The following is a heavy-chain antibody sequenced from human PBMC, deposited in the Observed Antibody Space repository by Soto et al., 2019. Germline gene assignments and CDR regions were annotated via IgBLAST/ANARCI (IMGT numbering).Heavy chain of an antibody. CDR1: GGSISSYY. Sequence: LSLTCTVSGGSISSYYWSWIRQPPGKGLEWIGYIYYSGSTNYNPSLKSRVTISVDTSKNQFSLKLSSVTAADTAVYYCAREGAGYYYYGMDVWGQGTTVTVSS. CDR3: AREGAGYYYYGMDV. V-gene: IGHV4-59*01. CDR2: IYYSGST. J-gene: IGHJ6*02. D-gene: IGHD3-10*01.